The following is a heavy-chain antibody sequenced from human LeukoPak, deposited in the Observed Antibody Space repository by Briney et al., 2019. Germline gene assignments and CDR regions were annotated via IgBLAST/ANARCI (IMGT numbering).Heavy chain of an antibody. J-gene: IGHJ4*02. Sequence: SETLSLTCTVSGGSISSHYWSWIRQPPGKGLEWIGYIYYSGSTNYNPSLKSRVTISVDTSKNQFSLKLSSVTAADTAVYYCARGRRVSAAAAKYYLDYWGQGTLVTVSS. CDR1: GGSISSHY. CDR2: IYYSGST. V-gene: IGHV4-59*11. CDR3: ARGRRVSAAAAKYYLDY. D-gene: IGHD6-13*01.